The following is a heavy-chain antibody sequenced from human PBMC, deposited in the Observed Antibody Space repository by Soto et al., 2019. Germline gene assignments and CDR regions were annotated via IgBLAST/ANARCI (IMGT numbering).Heavy chain of an antibody. J-gene: IGHJ4*02. V-gene: IGHV3-30-3*01. D-gene: IGHD3-22*01. CDR1: GFTFSSYA. CDR3: ASLLVITMKDY. CDR2: ISYDGSNK. Sequence: GGSLRLSXAASGFTFSSYAMHWVRQAPGKGLEWVAVISYDGSNKYYADSVKGRFTISRDNSKNTLYLQMNSLRAEDTAVYYCASLLVITMKDYWGQGTLVTVSS.